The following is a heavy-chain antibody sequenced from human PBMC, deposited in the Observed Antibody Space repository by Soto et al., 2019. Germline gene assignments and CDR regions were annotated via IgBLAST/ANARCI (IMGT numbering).Heavy chain of an antibody. Sequence: ASVKVSCKASGYTFTSYYMHWVRQAPGQGLEWMGIINPSGGSTSYAQKFQGRVTMTRDTSTSTVYMELSSLRSEDTAVYYCARDSGYPYYYYGMDVWGQGTTVTVSS. CDR1: GYTFTSYY. J-gene: IGHJ6*02. D-gene: IGHD3-22*01. CDR2: INPSGGST. CDR3: ARDSGYPYYYYGMDV. V-gene: IGHV1-46*01.